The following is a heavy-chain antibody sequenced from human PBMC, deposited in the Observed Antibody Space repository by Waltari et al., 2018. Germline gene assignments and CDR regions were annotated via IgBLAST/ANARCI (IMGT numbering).Heavy chain of an antibody. V-gene: IGHV3-74*01. CDR1: GFTFSSYW. Sequence: EVQLVESGGGLVQPGGSLRLSCAASGFTFSSYWRPWVRQAPGKGLVWVSRIKSDGSSTNHAASVKGRFTISRDNAKNTLYLQMNSLRAEDTAVYYCARAYSGTRNAFDIWGQGTMVTVSS. CDR3: ARAYSGTRNAFDI. D-gene: IGHD1-26*01. J-gene: IGHJ3*02. CDR2: IKSDGSST.